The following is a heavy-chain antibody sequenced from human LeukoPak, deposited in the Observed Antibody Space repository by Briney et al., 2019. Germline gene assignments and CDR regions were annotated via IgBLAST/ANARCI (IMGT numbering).Heavy chain of an antibody. D-gene: IGHD3-10*01. V-gene: IGHV5-51*01. J-gene: IGHJ2*01. CDR2: IYPGDSDT. CDR3: ARREGLVRGHYWYFDL. CDR1: GYSFTSYW. Sequence: GESLKISCKGSGYSFTSYWIGWVRQMPGKGLEWMGIIYPGDSDTRYSPSFQGQVTISADKSISTAYLQWSSLKASDTAMYYCARREGLVRGHYWYFDLWGRGTLVTVSS.